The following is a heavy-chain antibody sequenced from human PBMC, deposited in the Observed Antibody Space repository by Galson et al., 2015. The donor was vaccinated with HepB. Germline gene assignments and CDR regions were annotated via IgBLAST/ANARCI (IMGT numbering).Heavy chain of an antibody. CDR1: GYTFTSYY. D-gene: IGHD5-12*01. Sequence: SVKVSCKASGYTFTSYYMHWVRQAPGQGLEWMGIINPSGGSTSYAQKFQGRVTMTRDTSTSTVYMELSSLRSEDTAVYYCARERGSGYDPGAFDIWGQGTMVTVSS. CDR2: INPSGGST. V-gene: IGHV1-46*03. J-gene: IGHJ3*02. CDR3: ARERGSGYDPGAFDI.